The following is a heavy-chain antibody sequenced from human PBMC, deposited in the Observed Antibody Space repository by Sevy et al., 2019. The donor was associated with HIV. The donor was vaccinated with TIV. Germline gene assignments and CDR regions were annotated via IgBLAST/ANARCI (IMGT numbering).Heavy chain of an antibody. V-gene: IGHV3-43D*04. D-gene: IGHD2-15*01. CDR2: ISWDGGIK. CDR3: VNDSGRYCIGGSCYSYCLGN. J-gene: IGHJ4*02. CDR1: GFTFDDYA. Sequence: GGSLRLSCAASGFTFDDYAMHWVRQGPGKGLEWVSLISWDGGIKYYVDSVRGRFTISRDTSKNSLYLQMNSVRLEDTALYYCVNDSGRYCIGGSCYSYCLGNWGQGTLVTVSS.